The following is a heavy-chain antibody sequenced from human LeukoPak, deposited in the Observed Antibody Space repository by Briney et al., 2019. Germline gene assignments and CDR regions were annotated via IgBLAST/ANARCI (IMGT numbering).Heavy chain of an antibody. Sequence: GGSLRLSCAAPGFTFSSYAMHWVRQAPGKGLEWVAVISYDGSNKYYADSVKGRSTISRDNSKNTLYLLMNSLRAEDTAVYYCARSVVVAATPYYFDYWGQGTLVTVSS. D-gene: IGHD2-15*01. J-gene: IGHJ4*02. CDR3: ARSVVVAATPYYFDY. CDR1: GFTFSSYA. V-gene: IGHV3-30-3*01. CDR2: ISYDGSNK.